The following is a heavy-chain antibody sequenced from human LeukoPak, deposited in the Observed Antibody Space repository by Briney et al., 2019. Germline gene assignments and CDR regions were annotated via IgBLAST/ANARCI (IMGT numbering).Heavy chain of an antibody. D-gene: IGHD4-23*01. CDR2: ISGSGGSP. CDR3: AKAQVGVVATPFDP. V-gene: IGHV3-23*01. J-gene: IGHJ5*02. Sequence: GGSLRLSCVASGFTFSSYAMSWVRQAPGKGPEWVSTISGSGGSPYYADSVKGRFTISRDNSKNTLYLQMNSLRAEDTAVYYCAKAQVGVVATPFDPWGQGTLVTVSS. CDR1: GFTFSSYA.